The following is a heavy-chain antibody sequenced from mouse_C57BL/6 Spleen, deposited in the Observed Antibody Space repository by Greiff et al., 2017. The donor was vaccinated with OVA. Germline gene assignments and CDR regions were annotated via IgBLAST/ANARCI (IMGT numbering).Heavy chain of an antibody. Sequence: DVKLVESGGDLVKPGGSLKLSCAASGFTFSSYGMSWVRQTPDKRLEWVATISSGGSYTYYPDSVKGRFTISRDNAKNTLYMQLSMLKSEDTAMYYCARHIVGLDYWGQGTTLTVSS. D-gene: IGHD4-1*01. V-gene: IGHV5-6*02. CDR1: GFTFSSYG. CDR2: ISSGGSYT. CDR3: ARHIVGLDY. J-gene: IGHJ2*01.